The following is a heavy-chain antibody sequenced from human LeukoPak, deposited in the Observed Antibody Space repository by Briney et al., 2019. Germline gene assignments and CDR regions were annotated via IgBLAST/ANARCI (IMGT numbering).Heavy chain of an antibody. CDR3: ARRVGSSDCFDY. V-gene: IGHV4-38-2*02. J-gene: IGHJ4*02. Sequence: KSSETLSLTCTVSGYYISSGYYWAWIRQPPGKGLQWIGGIYHSGSTYYNPSLKSQVTISVDTSKNQFSLKLRSLTAADTAVYYCARRVGSSDCFDYWGQGTLVTVSS. CDR2: IYHSGST. CDR1: GYYISSGYY. D-gene: IGHD6-6*01.